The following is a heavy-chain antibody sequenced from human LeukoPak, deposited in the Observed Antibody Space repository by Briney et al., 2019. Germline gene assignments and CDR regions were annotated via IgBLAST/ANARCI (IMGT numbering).Heavy chain of an antibody. CDR3: ARDLRIAATGTIRLWFAP. CDR2: IYNSRNT. V-gene: IGHV4-4*07. J-gene: IGHJ5*02. D-gene: IGHD6-13*01. CDR1: GDSINDYY. Sequence: SETLSLTCTVSGDSINDYYWSWIRQPPGKGLEWIGRIYNSRNTKYNPSLKSRVTMSVDTSKNQFSLKLSSVTAADTPLYYCARDLRIAATGTIRLWFAPWGQGTLVTVSS.